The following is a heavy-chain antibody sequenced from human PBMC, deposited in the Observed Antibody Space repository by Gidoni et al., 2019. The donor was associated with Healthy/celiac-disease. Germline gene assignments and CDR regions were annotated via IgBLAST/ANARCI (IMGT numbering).Heavy chain of an antibody. CDR2: IYYSGST. CDR3: ARHYVEGTVWFDP. CDR1: GGSISSSSYY. Sequence: QLQLQESGPGLVKPSETLSLTCTVSGGSISSSSYYWGWIRQPPGKGLEWIGSIYYSGSTYYNPSLKSRVTISVDTSKNQFSLKLSSVTAADTAVYYCARHYVEGTVWFDPWGQGTLVTVSS. V-gene: IGHV4-39*01. D-gene: IGHD3-16*01. J-gene: IGHJ5*02.